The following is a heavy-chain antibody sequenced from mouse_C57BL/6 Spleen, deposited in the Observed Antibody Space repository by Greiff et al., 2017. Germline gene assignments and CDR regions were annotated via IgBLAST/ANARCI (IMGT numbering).Heavy chain of an antibody. J-gene: IGHJ3*01. CDR1: GYSITSGYD. CDR3: ARGHYDYPFAY. Sequence: EVKLMESGPGMVKPSQSLSLTCTVTGYSITSGYDWHWIRHFPGNKLEWMSYISYSGSTNYNPSLKSRISITHDTSKNHFFLKLNSVTTEDTATYYCARGHYDYPFAYWGQGTLVTVSA. V-gene: IGHV3-1*01. D-gene: IGHD2-4*01. CDR2: ISYSGST.